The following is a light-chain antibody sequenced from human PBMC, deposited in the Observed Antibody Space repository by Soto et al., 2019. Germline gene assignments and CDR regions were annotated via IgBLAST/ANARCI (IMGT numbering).Light chain of an antibody. J-gene: IGKJ1*01. V-gene: IGKV3-15*01. CDR2: DAS. CDR1: QSVSSR. Sequence: EIVMTQSPATLSVSPGETATLSCRASQSVSSRLAWYQQKPGQPPRLLIHDASTRATGIPDRFSGSGSGTEFTLTISSLQSEDFQVYYCQQYIAWHTFGRGTKVELK. CDR3: QQYIAWHT.